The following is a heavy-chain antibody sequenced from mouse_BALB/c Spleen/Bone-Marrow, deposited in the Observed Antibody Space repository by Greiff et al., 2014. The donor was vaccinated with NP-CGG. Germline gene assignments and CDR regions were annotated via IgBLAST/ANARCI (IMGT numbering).Heavy chain of an antibody. CDR2: IYPGNVNT. Sequence: QVQLQQSGPELVKPGASVRISCKASGYTFTRYYIQWMKQRPGQGLEWIGWIYPGNVNTKYNEKFKGKATLTADKSSSTAYMQLSNLTSEDSAVYSCAMWLRRDYYAMDYRGQGTSVTVSS. J-gene: IGHJ4*01. CDR3: AMWLRRDYYAMDY. V-gene: IGHV1S56*01. D-gene: IGHD2-2*01. CDR1: GYTFTRYY.